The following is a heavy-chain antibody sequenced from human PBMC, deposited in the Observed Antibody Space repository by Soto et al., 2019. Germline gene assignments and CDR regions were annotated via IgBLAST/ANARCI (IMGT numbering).Heavy chain of an antibody. CDR1: GFTFSSYS. J-gene: IGHJ3*02. D-gene: IGHD2-15*01. CDR3: ARETVVVAAIGSREGAFDI. V-gene: IGHV3-21*01. CDR2: ISSSSSYI. Sequence: GGSLRLSCAASGFTFSSYSMNWVRQAPGKGLEWVSSISSSSSYIYYADSVKGRFTISRDNAKNSLYLQMNSLRAEDTAVYYCARETVVVAAIGSREGAFDIWGQGTMVTVSS.